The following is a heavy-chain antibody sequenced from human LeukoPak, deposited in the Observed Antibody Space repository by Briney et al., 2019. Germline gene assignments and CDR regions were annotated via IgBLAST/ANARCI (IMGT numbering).Heavy chain of an antibody. CDR2: ISSSSSYI. CDR3: ARGSGRTHFDY. Sequence: PGGSLRLSCAASGFTFSSHSMNWVRQAPGKGLERVSSISSSSSYIYYADSVKGRFTISRDNAKNSLYPQMNSLRAEDTAVYYCARGSGRTHFDYWGQGTLVTVSS. J-gene: IGHJ4*02. CDR1: GFTFSSHS. D-gene: IGHD3-3*01. V-gene: IGHV3-21*01.